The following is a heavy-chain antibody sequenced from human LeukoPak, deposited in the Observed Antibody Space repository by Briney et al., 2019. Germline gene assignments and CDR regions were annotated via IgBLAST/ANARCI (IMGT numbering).Heavy chain of an antibody. CDR1: GGSISIY. Sequence: SETLSLTCTVSGGSISIYWSWIRQPAGKGLEWIGRIYTSGSTNYNPSLKSRVTMSIDTSKSQFSLKLSSVTAADTAVYYCARTRYGSGSYTYLDYWGQGTLVTVSS. J-gene: IGHJ4*02. CDR2: IYTSGST. D-gene: IGHD3-10*01. CDR3: ARTRYGSGSYTYLDY. V-gene: IGHV4-4*07.